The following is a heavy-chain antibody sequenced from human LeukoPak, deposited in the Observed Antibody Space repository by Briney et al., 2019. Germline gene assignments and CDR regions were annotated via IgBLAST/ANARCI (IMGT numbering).Heavy chain of an antibody. CDR1: GFTFSSHD. CDR2: IGTAGDT. CDR3: ARELVTAGLWYFDL. Sequence: GALRLSRAASGFTFSSHDMHWVRQPTGKNLEWGSSIGTAGDTTYLGSVKGRFSVSRENAKNSLYLQMNSLTAGDTAVYYCARELVTAGLWYFDLWGRGTLVTVSS. D-gene: IGHD6-13*01. J-gene: IGHJ2*01. V-gene: IGHV3-13*01.